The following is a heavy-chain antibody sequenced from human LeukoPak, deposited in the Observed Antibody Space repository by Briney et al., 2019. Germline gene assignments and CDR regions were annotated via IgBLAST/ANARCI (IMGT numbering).Heavy chain of an antibody. CDR3: ARGVDYHENSGTIDY. V-gene: IGHV3-33*01. Sequence: PGGSLRLSCTASGFTFSDYGMHWVRQPPGKGLEWVAIIWYDGSNKKYEDSVKGRFTISRDNSKNTLYLQMNSLRAEDTAVYYCARGVDYHENSGTIDYWGQGTLVTVSS. CDR1: GFTFSDYG. J-gene: IGHJ4*02. CDR2: IWYDGSNK. D-gene: IGHD3-22*01.